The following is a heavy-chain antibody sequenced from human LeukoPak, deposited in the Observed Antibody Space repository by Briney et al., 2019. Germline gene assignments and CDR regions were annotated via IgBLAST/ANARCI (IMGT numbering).Heavy chain of an antibody. CDR3: ARDEYYYDSSGYRPFDY. D-gene: IGHD3-22*01. J-gene: IGHJ4*02. V-gene: IGHV4-4*07. CDR2: IYTSGST. Sequence: SETLSLTCTVSGGSISSYYWSWIRQPAGKGLEWIGRIYTSGSTNYNPSLKSRVTMSVDTSKNQFSLKLSSVTAADTAVYYCARDEYYYDSSGYRPFDYWGQGTLVTVSS. CDR1: GGSISSYY.